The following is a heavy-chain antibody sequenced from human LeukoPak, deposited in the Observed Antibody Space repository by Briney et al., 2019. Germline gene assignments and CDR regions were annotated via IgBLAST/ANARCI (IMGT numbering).Heavy chain of an antibody. CDR1: VGSISRYY. CDR3: ARSHKDCSSTSCPFDS. Sequence: SQTLSLICTVCVGSISRYYWSWIRQPPGKGLEWGGYIHYSWSTNYNPALKSRVTISVDKSKNQFSLTLSSVTAADTAVYYCARSHKDCSSTSCPFDSWGQGTLVTVSS. V-gene: IGHV4-59*01. D-gene: IGHD2-2*01. J-gene: IGHJ4*02. CDR2: IHYSWST.